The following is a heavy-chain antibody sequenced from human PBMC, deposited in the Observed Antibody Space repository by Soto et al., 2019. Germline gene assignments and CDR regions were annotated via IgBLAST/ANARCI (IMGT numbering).Heavy chain of an antibody. V-gene: IGHV4-59*01. CDR3: ARDMPYAAGSLAGCDY. CDR2: IYHSGTT. CDR1: GDSITGSY. Sequence: QVQLRESGPGLVKPSETLSLTCTVSGDSITGSYWSWIRQPPGKTLEWIGYIYHSGTTTYNPSLKSRVSISVDPSKNQSSLRLTSVIAADTAVYYCARDMPYAAGSLAGCDYWGQGILVTVSS. D-gene: IGHD1-26*01. J-gene: IGHJ4*02.